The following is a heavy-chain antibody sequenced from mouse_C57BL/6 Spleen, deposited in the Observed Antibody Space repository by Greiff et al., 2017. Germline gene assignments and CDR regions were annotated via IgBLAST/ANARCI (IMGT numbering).Heavy chain of an antibody. D-gene: IGHD1-1*01. V-gene: IGHV5-6*01. J-gene: IGHJ1*03. Sequence: EVQRVESGGDLVKPGGSLKLSCAASGFTFSSYGMSWVRQTPDKRLEWVATISSGGSYTYYPDSVKGRFTISRDNAKNTLYLQMSSLKSEDTAMFYCARLGSSSWYFDVWGTGTTVTVSS. CDR3: ARLGSSSWYFDV. CDR1: GFTFSSYG. CDR2: ISSGGSYT.